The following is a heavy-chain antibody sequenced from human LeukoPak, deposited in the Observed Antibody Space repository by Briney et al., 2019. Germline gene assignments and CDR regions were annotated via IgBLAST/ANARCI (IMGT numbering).Heavy chain of an antibody. Sequence: KVSCKASGGTFSSNAISWVRQAPGQGLEWMGGIIPIFGTANYAQKFQGRVTITADEATSTAYMELSSLRSEDTAVYYCARSGAKPTYYYDSSGYYPSPEYFQHWGQGTLVTVSS. CDR1: GGTFSSNA. CDR2: IIPIFGTA. CDR3: ARSGAKPTYYYDSSGYYPSPEYFQH. V-gene: IGHV1-69*01. J-gene: IGHJ1*01. D-gene: IGHD3-22*01.